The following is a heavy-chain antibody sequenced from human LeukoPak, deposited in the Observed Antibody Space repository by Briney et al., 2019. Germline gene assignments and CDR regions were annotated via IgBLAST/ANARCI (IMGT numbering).Heavy chain of an antibody. Sequence: GGSLRLSCAASGFTVSSNYMSWVRQAPGKGLEWVSVFYSGGSTYYADSVKGRFTISRDNSKNTLYLQMNSLRAEDTAVYYCARNTPNYFDYWGQGTLVTVSS. CDR3: ARNTPNYFDY. CDR1: GFTVSSNY. V-gene: IGHV3-66*01. D-gene: IGHD2-15*01. J-gene: IGHJ4*02. CDR2: FYSGGST.